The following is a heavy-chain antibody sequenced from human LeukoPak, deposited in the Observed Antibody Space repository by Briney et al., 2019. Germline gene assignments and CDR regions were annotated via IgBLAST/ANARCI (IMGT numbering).Heavy chain of an antibody. D-gene: IGHD2-15*01. CDR2: IYYSGNT. CDR3: ARDQRYCSGGSCYQPPNWFDP. J-gene: IGHJ5*02. CDR1: GGSISSSSYC. V-gene: IGHV4-39*07. Sequence: SETLSLTCKVSGGSISSSSYCWGWIRQPPGKGLEWIGSIYYSGNTHYTPSLKSRVTTSIDTSKNQFSLRLSSVTAADTAVYYCARDQRYCSGGSCYQPPNWFDPWGQGTLVTVSS.